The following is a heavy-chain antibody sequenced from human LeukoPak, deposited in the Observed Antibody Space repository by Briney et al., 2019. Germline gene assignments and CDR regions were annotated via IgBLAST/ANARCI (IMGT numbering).Heavy chain of an antibody. V-gene: IGHV1-69*13. CDR2: IIPIFGTA. CDR3: ARDLLMVGATEGFDY. D-gene: IGHD1-26*01. CDR1: GGTFSSYA. Sequence: ASVKVSCKASGGTFSSYAISWVRQAPGQGLEWMGGIIPIFGTANYAQKFQGRVTITADESTSTAYMELSSLRSEDTAVYYCARDLLMVGATEGFDYWGQGTLVTVSS. J-gene: IGHJ4*02.